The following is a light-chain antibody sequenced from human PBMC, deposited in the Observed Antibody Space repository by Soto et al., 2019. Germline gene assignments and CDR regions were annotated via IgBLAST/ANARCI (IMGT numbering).Light chain of an antibody. Sequence: QSVLTQPPSASGTPGQRVTISCSGSSSDIGSNYVYWYQRLPGTAPKILIYRNNQRPSGVPDRFSGSKSGSSASLAISGLRSEDEADYHCAAWDDSQSGLYVFGTGTKVTVL. V-gene: IGLV1-47*01. CDR2: RNN. CDR3: AAWDDSQSGLYV. CDR1: SSDIGSNY. J-gene: IGLJ1*01.